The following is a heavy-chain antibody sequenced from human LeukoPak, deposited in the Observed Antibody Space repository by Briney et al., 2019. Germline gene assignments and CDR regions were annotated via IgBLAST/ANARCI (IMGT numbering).Heavy chain of an antibody. J-gene: IGHJ4*02. CDR2: INPNSGGT. V-gene: IGHV1-2*02. D-gene: IGHD4-23*01. CDR3: ARVLHGGKPGGIFY. CDR1: GYTFTGYY. Sequence: GASVKVSCKASGYTFTGYYMHWVRQAPGQGLEWMGWINPNSGGTNYAQKFQGRVTMTRDTSISTAYMELSRLRSDDTAVYYCARVLHGGKPGGIFYWGQGTLVTVSS.